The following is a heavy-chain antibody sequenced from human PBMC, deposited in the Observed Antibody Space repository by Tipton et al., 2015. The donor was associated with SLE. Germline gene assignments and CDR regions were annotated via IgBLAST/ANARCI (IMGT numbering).Heavy chain of an antibody. CDR1: GGSFSGYY. J-gene: IGHJ6*03. CDR3: ATGTLVGSWYYYMDV. V-gene: IGHV4-34*01. D-gene: IGHD1-1*01. Sequence: TLSLTCDVFGGSFSGYYWSWIRQTPGKGLEWIGEMNHSGGANYNPSLKSRVTLSGDASKNQFSLKLNSVTAADTAVYYCATGTLVGSWYYYMDVWGKGTAVTVSS. CDR2: MNHSGGA.